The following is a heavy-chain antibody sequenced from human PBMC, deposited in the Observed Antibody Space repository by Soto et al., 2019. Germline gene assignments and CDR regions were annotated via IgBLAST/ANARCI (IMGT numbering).Heavy chain of an antibody. Sequence: EVQLLESGGGLVQPGGSLRLSCAASGFTFSSYAMSWVHQAPGKGLEWVSAISGSGGSTYYADSVKGRFTISRDNSKNTLYLQMNSLRAEDTAVYYCAKDPPYYDFWSGYYQGSWAFDYWGQGTLVTVSS. CDR3: AKDPPYYDFWSGYYQGSWAFDY. D-gene: IGHD3-3*01. J-gene: IGHJ4*02. V-gene: IGHV3-23*01. CDR2: ISGSGGST. CDR1: GFTFSSYA.